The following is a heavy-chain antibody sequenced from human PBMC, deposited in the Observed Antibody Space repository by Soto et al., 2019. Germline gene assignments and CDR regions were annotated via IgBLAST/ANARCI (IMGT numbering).Heavy chain of an antibody. J-gene: IGHJ1*01. V-gene: IGHV1-3*01. CDR1: GYRFTDYA. CDR2: INPDNGYT. Sequence: QVHLVQSGAEVKRPGASVKVSCKASGYRFTDYAIHWVRQAPGQRPEWMGWINPDNGYTKYSQRFQGRLTISTNTSETTAYMELTSLNSEDTGVFYCARDSEWLTLGAENFQYWGQGTLVTVTS. CDR3: ARDSEWLTLGAENFQY. D-gene: IGHD6-19*01.